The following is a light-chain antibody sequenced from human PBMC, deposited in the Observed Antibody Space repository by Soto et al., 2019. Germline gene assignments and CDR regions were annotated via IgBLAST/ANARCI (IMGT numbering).Light chain of an antibody. CDR3: QQRDT. J-gene: IGKJ1*01. Sequence: DIQMTQSPSSLSASVGDRVTITCRASQSISSYLNWYQQKPGKAPKLLIYAASSLQSGVPSRFSGSGFRTDFTLTISSLQPEDFATYYSQQRDTFGQGTKVEIK. CDR1: QSISSY. CDR2: AAS. V-gene: IGKV1-39*01.